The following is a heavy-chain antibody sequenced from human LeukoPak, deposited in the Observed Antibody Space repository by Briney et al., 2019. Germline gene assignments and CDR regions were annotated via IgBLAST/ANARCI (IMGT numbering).Heavy chain of an antibody. J-gene: IGHJ4*02. Sequence: SETLSLTCTVSGGPISSYQWSWIRQPPGKGLEWIGYIYYTGSTNYHPSLKSRITISLDTSKNQFSLKLSSVTAADTAVYYCASTPSGSSAWYYFDKWGQGTLVTVSS. CDR1: GGPISSYQ. CDR2: IYYTGST. D-gene: IGHD6-19*01. V-gene: IGHV4-59*08. CDR3: ASTPSGSSAWYYFDK.